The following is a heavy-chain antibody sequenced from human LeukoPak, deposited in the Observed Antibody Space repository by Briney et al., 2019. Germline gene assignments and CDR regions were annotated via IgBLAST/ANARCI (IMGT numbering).Heavy chain of an antibody. D-gene: IGHD1-26*01. V-gene: IGHV3-64D*09. CDR2: ITSDGYTT. Sequence: PGGSLRLSCSASGFTFSNYAMHWVRQAPGKGLDYISGITSDGYTTYHADSVKGRFTISRDNSKNTLYLQMSSLRAEDTAVYYCVKVSGIVGATYFDYWGQGTLVTVSS. J-gene: IGHJ4*02. CDR1: GFTFSNYA. CDR3: VKVSGIVGATYFDY.